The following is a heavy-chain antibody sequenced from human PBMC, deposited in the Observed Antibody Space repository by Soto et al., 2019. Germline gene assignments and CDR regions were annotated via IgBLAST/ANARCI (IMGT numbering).Heavy chain of an antibody. CDR2: IYYSGST. CDR1: GGSLSSGDYY. Sequence: QVQLQESGPGLVKPSQTLSLTCTVSGGSLSSGDYYWRWIRQPPGKGLEWIGYIYYSGSTYYNPSLKSRVTISVDTSKNQFSLKLSSVTAADTAVYYCARDPGDYYDSSGYNAFDIWGQGTMVTVSS. J-gene: IGHJ3*02. D-gene: IGHD3-22*01. CDR3: ARDPGDYYDSSGYNAFDI. V-gene: IGHV4-30-4*01.